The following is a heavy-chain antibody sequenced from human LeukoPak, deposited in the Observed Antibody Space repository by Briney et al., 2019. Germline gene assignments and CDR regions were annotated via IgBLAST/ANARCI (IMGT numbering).Heavy chain of an antibody. J-gene: IGHJ4*02. CDR1: GFTFTAYA. CDR2: IGGST. V-gene: IGHV3-23*01. Sequence: PGGSLRLSCAASGFTFTAYAMSWVRQAPGKGLEWVSSIGGSTYHADSVKGRFTISRDISKNTVYLQMNSLRADDTAVYYCAKESSYYDFWSGYYSDYWGQGTLVTVSS. CDR3: AKESSYYDFWSGYYSDY. D-gene: IGHD3-3*01.